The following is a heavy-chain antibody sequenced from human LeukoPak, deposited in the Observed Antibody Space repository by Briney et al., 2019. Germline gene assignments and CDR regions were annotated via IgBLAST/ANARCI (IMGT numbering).Heavy chain of an antibody. CDR1: GGTFSSYA. Sequence: SVKVSCKASGGTFSSYAISWVRQAPGQGLEWMGRIIPILGIANYAQKFQGRVTITADKSTSTAYMELSSLRSEDTAVYYCARQPPLSRGYSGYADYWGQGTLVTVSS. J-gene: IGHJ4*02. CDR3: ARQPPLSRGYSGYADY. D-gene: IGHD5-12*01. CDR2: IIPILGIA. V-gene: IGHV1-69*04.